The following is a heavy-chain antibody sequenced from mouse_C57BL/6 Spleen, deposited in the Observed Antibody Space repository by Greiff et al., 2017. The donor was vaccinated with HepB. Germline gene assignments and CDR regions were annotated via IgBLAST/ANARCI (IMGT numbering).Heavy chain of an antibody. CDR3: ARDGYDDWFAY. CDR1: GYAFSSSW. J-gene: IGHJ3*01. V-gene: IGHV1-82*01. Sequence: QVQLKQSGPELVKPGASVKISCKASGYAFSSSWMNWVKQRPGKGLEWIGRIYPGDGDTNYNGKFKGKATLTADKSSSTAYMQLSSLTSEDSAVYFCARDGYDDWFAYWGQGTLVTVSA. D-gene: IGHD2-2*01. CDR2: IYPGDGDT.